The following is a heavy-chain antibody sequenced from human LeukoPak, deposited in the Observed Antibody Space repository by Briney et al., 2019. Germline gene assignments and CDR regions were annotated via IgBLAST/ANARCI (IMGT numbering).Heavy chain of an antibody. Sequence: GGSLRLSCAASGFTFSSYEMNWVRQAPGKGLGWVSYIHYSGTTTYYADSVKGRFTIARDNAKNSLYLQMNSLRAEDTAIYYCARGTGGDYWGQGTLVTVSS. D-gene: IGHD1-1*01. CDR1: GFTFSSYE. CDR2: IHYSGTTT. J-gene: IGHJ4*02. CDR3: ARGTGGDY. V-gene: IGHV3-48*03.